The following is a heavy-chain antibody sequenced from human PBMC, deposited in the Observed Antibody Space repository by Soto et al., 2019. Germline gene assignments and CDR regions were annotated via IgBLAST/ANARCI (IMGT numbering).Heavy chain of an antibody. V-gene: IGHV4-59*08. J-gene: IGHJ4*02. CDR3: ARAQGSGFLVS. Sequence: PSETLSLTCTVSGDSISNYYWTWIRQPPGKGLEWIGYIYYSGTTNYNPSLKSRVTISVDTSKNQFSLKLSSVTAADTAVYYCARAQGSGFLVSWGQGTLVTVS. CDR2: IYYSGTT. D-gene: IGHD3-10*01. CDR1: GDSISNYY.